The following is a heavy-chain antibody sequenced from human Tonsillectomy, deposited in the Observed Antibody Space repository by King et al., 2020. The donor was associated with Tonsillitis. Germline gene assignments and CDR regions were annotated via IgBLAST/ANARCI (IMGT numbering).Heavy chain of an antibody. CDR3: MRENWYYDS. Sequence: VQLVQSGAXVKKPXASXKVSCKTSGYSFTDFHVHWVRQAPGQGLEWMGWIYPGSGGTEYAQMFQGRVTMTRDTAISTAYMDLSGLPSDDTAVYFCMRENWYYDSWGQGTLVTVSS. CDR1: GYSFTDFH. CDR2: IYPGSGGT. J-gene: IGHJ5*01. V-gene: IGHV1-2*02. D-gene: IGHD2-8*01.